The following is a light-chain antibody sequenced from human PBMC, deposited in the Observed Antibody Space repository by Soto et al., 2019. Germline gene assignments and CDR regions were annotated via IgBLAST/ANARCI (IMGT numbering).Light chain of an antibody. CDR2: DVS. Sequence: DIHITHSPSTLSSCFVIRVTITCRASQSVSNWLAWYQQKPGKAPTLLIYDVSRLETGVPSRFSGSGSGTEFTLTINSLQTEDFATYFCQQYDTYYTFGQGTKVDIK. J-gene: IGKJ2*01. CDR3: QQYDTYYT. V-gene: IGKV1-5*01. CDR1: QSVSNW.